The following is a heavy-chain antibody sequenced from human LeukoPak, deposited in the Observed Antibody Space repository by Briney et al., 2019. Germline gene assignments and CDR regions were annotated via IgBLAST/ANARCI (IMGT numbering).Heavy chain of an antibody. CDR1: GGSISSSNW. CDR3: ARSGFEWLKGPWFDP. CDR2: INHSGST. D-gene: IGHD6-19*01. Sequence: SGTLSLTCAVSGGSISSSNWWSWVRQPPVKGLEWIGEINHSGSTNYNPSLKSRVTISVDTSKNQFSLKLSSVTAADTAVYYCARSGFEWLKGPWFDPWGQGTLVTVSS. J-gene: IGHJ5*02. V-gene: IGHV4-4*02.